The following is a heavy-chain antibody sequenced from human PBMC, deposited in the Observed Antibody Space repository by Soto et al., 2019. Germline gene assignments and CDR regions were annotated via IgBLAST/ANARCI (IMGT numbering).Heavy chain of an antibody. V-gene: IGHV1-46*01. Sequence: GASVKVSCKASGYTFTSYYIHWVRQAPGQGLEWMGIINPSGGSTSYAQKFQGRVTMTRDTSTSTVYMELSSLRSEDTAVYYCARDGDYGDYGRYRWFDPWGQGTLVTVSS. D-gene: IGHD4-17*01. CDR2: INPSGGST. CDR1: GYTFTSYY. J-gene: IGHJ5*02. CDR3: ARDGDYGDYGRYRWFDP.